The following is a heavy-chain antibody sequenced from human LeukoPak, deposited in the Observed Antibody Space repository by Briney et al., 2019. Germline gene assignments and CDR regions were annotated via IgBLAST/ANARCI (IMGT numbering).Heavy chain of an antibody. V-gene: IGHV3-21*04. CDR1: RFTFSSYS. D-gene: IGHD3-10*01. J-gene: IGHJ4*02. CDR3: AKGLGYGSGSYYNGGVVDY. Sequence: GGSLRLSCAASRFTFSSYSMHWVRQAPGKGLEWVSSISSSGNYIYYADSLKGRFTISRDNAKNSLYLQMNSLRAEDTAVYYCAKGLGYGSGSYYNGGVVDYWGQGTLVTVSS. CDR2: ISSSGNYI.